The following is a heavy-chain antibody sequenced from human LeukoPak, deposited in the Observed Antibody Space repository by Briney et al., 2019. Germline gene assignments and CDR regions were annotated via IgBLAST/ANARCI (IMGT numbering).Heavy chain of an antibody. CDR1: GGSFSGYY. V-gene: IGHV4-34*01. J-gene: IGHJ4*02. Sequence: PSETLSLTCAVYGGSFSGYYWSWIRQPPGKGLEWIGEINHSGSTNYNPSLKSPVTISVDTSKNQFSLKLSSVTAADTAVYYCARRYCSSTSCYLSLGLDYWGQGTLVTVSS. CDR2: INHSGST. CDR3: ARRYCSSTSCYLSLGLDY. D-gene: IGHD2-2*01.